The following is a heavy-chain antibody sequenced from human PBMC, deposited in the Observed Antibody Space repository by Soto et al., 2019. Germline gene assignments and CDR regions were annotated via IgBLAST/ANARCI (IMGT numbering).Heavy chain of an antibody. CDR1: GYTSNNYD. Sequence: HPGGSVRISSAASGYTSNNYDIHWVRQAPDKGLEWVAIIWYDGSNKYYADSVKGRFTISRDNSKNTLYLQMNSLRAEDTAVYYCARDPGSSWSPIDYWRQGT. CDR2: IWYDGSNK. D-gene: IGHD6-13*01. J-gene: IGHJ4*02. V-gene: IGHV3-33*01. CDR3: ARDPGSSWSPIDY.